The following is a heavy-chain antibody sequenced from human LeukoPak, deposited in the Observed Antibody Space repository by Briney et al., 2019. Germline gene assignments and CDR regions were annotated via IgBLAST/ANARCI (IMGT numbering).Heavy chain of an antibody. D-gene: IGHD6-19*01. CDR3: AKDSRSSGWLHFDY. CDR1: GFTFDDYA. Sequence: GRSLRLSCAASGFTFDDYAMHWVRQAPGKGLGWVSGISWNSGSIGYADSVKGRFTISRDNAKNSLYLQMNSLRAEDTALYYCAKDSRSSGWLHFDYWGQGTLVTVSS. CDR2: ISWNSGSI. J-gene: IGHJ4*02. V-gene: IGHV3-9*01.